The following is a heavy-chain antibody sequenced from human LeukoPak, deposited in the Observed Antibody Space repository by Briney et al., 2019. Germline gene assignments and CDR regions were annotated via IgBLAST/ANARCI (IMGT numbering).Heavy chain of an antibody. CDR2: IYYSGST. J-gene: IGHJ4*02. Sequence: KPSETLSLTCTVSGGSISSYYWSWIRQPPGKGLEWIGYIYYSGSTNYNPSLKSRVTISVDTSKNQFSLKLSSVTAADTAVYYCARGGLLWFGELLPHFDYWGQGTLVTVSS. CDR3: ARGGLLWFGELLPHFDY. CDR1: GGSISSYY. D-gene: IGHD3-10*01. V-gene: IGHV4-59*01.